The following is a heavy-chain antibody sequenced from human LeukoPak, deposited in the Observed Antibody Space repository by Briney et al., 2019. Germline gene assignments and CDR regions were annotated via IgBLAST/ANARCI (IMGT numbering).Heavy chain of an antibody. J-gene: IGHJ4*02. D-gene: IGHD2-8*02. CDR1: GSTLNDYA. CDR2: FDGNGPNT. Sequence: GGSLRLSCAASGSTLNDYAMTWVRQAPGKGLEWVSGFDGNGPNTYYADSVKGRWTISRDNSRNTLYLEMNSLRPEDTAIYYCAKPRTTGLGWAQFDYWGQGTLVTVSS. CDR3: AKPRTTGLGWAQFDY. V-gene: IGHV3-23*01.